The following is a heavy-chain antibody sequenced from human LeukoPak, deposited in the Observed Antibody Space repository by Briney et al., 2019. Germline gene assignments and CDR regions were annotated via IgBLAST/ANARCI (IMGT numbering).Heavy chain of an antibody. V-gene: IGHV3-9*01. CDR2: ISWNSGSI. CDR3: AKSAAGQKSSGWYGPRGSLNY. Sequence: GGSLRLSCAASGFTFSNSAMHWVRQAPGKGLEWVSGISWNSGSIGYADSVTGRFTISRDNAKNSLYLQMNSLRAEDTALYYCAKSAAGQKSSGWYGPRGSLNYWGQGTLVTVSS. CDR1: GFTFSNSA. D-gene: IGHD6-19*01. J-gene: IGHJ4*02.